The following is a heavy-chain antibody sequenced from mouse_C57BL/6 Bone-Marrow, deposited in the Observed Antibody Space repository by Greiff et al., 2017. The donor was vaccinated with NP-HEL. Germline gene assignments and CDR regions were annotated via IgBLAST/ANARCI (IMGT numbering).Heavy chain of an antibody. V-gene: IGHV1-54*01. CDR1: GYAFTNYL. D-gene: IGHD1-1*01. Sequence: QVQLKQSGAELVRPGTSVKVSCKASGYAFTNYLIEWVKQRPGQGLEWIGVINPGSGGTNYNEKFKGKATLTADKSSSTAYMQLSSLTSEDSAVYFCARYGSSSDYWGQGTTLTVSS. J-gene: IGHJ2*01. CDR2: INPGSGGT. CDR3: ARYGSSSDY.